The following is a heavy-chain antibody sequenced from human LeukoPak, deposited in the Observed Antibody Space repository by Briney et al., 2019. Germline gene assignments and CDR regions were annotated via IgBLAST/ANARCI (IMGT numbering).Heavy chain of an antibody. J-gene: IGHJ4*02. CDR1: GLTFSSYW. CDR2: IKQDGSEK. CDR3: AKGSDFWSGYYNDY. D-gene: IGHD3-3*01. V-gene: IGHV3-7*03. Sequence: PGGSLRLSCAASGLTFSSYWMSWVRQAPGKGLEWVANIKQDGSEKYYVDSVKGRFTISRDNSKNTLYLQMNSLRAEDTAVYYCAKGSDFWSGYYNDYWGQGTLVTVSS.